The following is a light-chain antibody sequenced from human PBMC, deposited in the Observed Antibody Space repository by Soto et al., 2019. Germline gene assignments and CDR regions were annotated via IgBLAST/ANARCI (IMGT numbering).Light chain of an antibody. Sequence: DIQMTQSPSSLSASVGDRVTITCRASQTISTYLNWYQHKPGKAPKVLIYAASSLQGGVPSRFSGSGSGTDFTLTIKSLQPEDFATYYCQQSLSSPFTFGPGTKVDVK. CDR1: QTISTY. V-gene: IGKV1-39*01. J-gene: IGKJ3*01. CDR3: QQSLSSPFT. CDR2: AAS.